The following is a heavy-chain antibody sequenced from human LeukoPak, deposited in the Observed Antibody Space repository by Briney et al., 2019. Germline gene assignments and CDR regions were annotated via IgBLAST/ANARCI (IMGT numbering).Heavy chain of an antibody. J-gene: IGHJ3*02. D-gene: IGHD2-15*01. V-gene: IGHV3-48*02. CDR3: ARDIYCSGDSCYTGAFDI. CDR1: GFTFSSYR. CDR2: ISSSSSTV. Sequence: GGSLRLSCAASGFTFSSYRMNWVRQAPAKGLEGVSYISSSSSTVYYADSAKGRYTISRDNAKNSLYLQMNSVRDEDTAMYHCARDIYCSGDSCYTGAFDIWGRGTKVSVSS.